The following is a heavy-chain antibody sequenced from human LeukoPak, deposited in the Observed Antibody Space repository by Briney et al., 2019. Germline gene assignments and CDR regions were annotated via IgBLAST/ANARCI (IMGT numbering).Heavy chain of an antibody. CDR1: GYTFTGYF. CDR3: ARGQLEDQGDAFGI. CDR2: INPNSGGA. J-gene: IGHJ3*02. V-gene: IGHV1-2*02. Sequence: ASVKVSCKASGYTFTGYFMHWVRQAPGQRLEWMGWINPNSGGANYAQKFQGRVSMTRDTSISTAYMELSRLRSDDTAVYYCARGQLEDQGDAFGIWGQGTMVTVSS. D-gene: IGHD1-1*01.